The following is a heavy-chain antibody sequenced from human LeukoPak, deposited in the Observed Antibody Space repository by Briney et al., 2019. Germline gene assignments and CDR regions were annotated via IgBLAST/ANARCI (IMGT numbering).Heavy chain of an antibody. D-gene: IGHD3-16*01. Sequence: PGGSLRLSCAASGFTFSSYWMNWVRQAPGKGLEWVANIQQDGSEEYYVDSVKGRFTISRDNAKNSLYLQMNSLRAEDTAVYYCARQDASPYQSYYGMDVWGQGTTVTVSS. V-gene: IGHV3-7*01. CDR3: ARQDASPYQSYYGMDV. CDR2: IQQDGSEE. J-gene: IGHJ6*02. CDR1: GFTFSSYW.